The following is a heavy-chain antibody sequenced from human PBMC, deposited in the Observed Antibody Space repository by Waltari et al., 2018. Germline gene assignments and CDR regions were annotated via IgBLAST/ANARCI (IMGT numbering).Heavy chain of an antibody. CDR3: ARSGTYRGYFDY. D-gene: IGHD1-26*01. CDR1: GGSIGSSTNY. Sequence: QLQLQESGPGLVKPSETLSLTCTVSGGSIGSSTNYWGWTRQPPGKGLEWIGSIYYSGNTYYNPSLKSRVTISVDTSKNQFSLRLSSATAADTAVYYCARSGTYRGYFDYWGQGTLVTVSS. J-gene: IGHJ4*02. CDR2: IYYSGNT. V-gene: IGHV4-39*01.